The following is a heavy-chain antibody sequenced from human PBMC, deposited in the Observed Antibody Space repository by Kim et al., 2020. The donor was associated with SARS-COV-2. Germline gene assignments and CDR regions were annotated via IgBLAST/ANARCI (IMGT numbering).Heavy chain of an antibody. V-gene: IGHV3-30*18. CDR3: AKPPLYGSGIELDY. CDR2: ISYDGSNK. CDR1: GFTFSSYG. D-gene: IGHD3-10*01. J-gene: IGHJ4*02. Sequence: GGSLRLSCAASGFTFSSYGMHWVRQAPGKGLEWVAVISYDGSNKYYADSVKGRFTISRDNSKNTLYLQMNSLRAEDTAVYYCAKPPLYGSGIELDYWGQGTLVTVSS.